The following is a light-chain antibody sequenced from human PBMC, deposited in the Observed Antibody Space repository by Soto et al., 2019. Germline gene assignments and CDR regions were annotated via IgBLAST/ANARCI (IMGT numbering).Light chain of an antibody. J-gene: IGLJ3*02. V-gene: IGLV3-21*04. CDR1: NIGSKS. CDR3: QVWDSSSDHPV. Sequence: SYELTQPLSVSVAPGKTARITCGGNNIGSKSVHWYQQKPGQAPVLVIYYDSDRPSGIPERFSGSNSGNTATLTISRVEAGDEADYYCQVWDSSSDHPVFGGGTKVTVL. CDR2: YDS.